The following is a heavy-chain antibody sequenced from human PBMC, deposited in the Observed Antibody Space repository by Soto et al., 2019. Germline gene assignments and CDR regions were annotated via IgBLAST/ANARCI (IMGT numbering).Heavy chain of an antibody. CDR2: IIPILGIA. CDR3: AIDRPQEKGYDILTGYFRDDTLDI. Sequence: QVQLVQSGAEVKKPGSSVKVSCKASGGTFSSYTISWVRQAPGQGLEWMGRIIPILGIANYAQKFQGRVTITAYKSTSTTYMDLSSLRSEDTAVYYCAIDRPQEKGYDILTGYFRDDTLDIWGQGTMVTVYS. J-gene: IGHJ3*02. V-gene: IGHV1-69*08. CDR1: GGTFSSYT. D-gene: IGHD3-9*01.